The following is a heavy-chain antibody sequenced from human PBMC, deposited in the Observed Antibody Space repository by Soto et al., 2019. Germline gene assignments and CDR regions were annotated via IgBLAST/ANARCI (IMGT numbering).Heavy chain of an antibody. D-gene: IGHD3-10*02. Sequence: PGGSLRLSCAASGFTFSSYAMSWVRQAPGKGLEWASAISGSGGSTYYADSVKGRFTISRDNSKNTLYLQMNSLRAEDTAVYYCAKDNDRGVINYFDYWGQGTLVTVSS. CDR1: GFTFSSYA. CDR2: ISGSGGST. V-gene: IGHV3-23*01. J-gene: IGHJ4*02. CDR3: AKDNDRGVINYFDY.